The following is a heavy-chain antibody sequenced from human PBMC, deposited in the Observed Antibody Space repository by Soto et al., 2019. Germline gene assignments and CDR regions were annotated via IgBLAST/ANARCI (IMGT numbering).Heavy chain of an antibody. D-gene: IGHD5-12*01. CDR2: IYYSGST. CDR1: GDSINNYY. V-gene: IGHV4-59*01. J-gene: IGHJ4*02. Sequence: LSLTCTVSGDSINNYYWSWIRQPPGKGLEWIGYIYYSGSTNYNPSLKSRVTISLDTSKNQFSLKLSSVTAADTAVYYCARDGRGYSGYSYDYWGQGTLVTVSS. CDR3: ARDGRGYSGYSYDY.